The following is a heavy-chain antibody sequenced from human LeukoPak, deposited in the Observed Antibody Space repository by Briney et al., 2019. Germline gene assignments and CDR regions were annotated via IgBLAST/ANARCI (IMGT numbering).Heavy chain of an antibody. CDR2: TYYTSKWSS. Sequence: SHTLSLTYAISGDSVSRNSVAWQWIRQSPSRGLEWRGRTYYTSKWSSDYAVSVKSRIAITPDTSKNQFSLQLTSVSPEDTAVYYCARGYLKPGFDHWGQGTLVTVSS. D-gene: IGHD2-2*02. CDR3: ARGYLKPGFDH. V-gene: IGHV6-1*01. J-gene: IGHJ5*02. CDR1: GDSVSRNSVA.